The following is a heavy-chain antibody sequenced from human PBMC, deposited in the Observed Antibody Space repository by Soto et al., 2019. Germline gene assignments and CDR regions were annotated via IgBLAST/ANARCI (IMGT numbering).Heavy chain of an antibody. CDR2: MNPNSGNT. CDR1: GYTFTSYD. CDR3: ARTPIGYDFWSGYYGRMDV. D-gene: IGHD3-3*01. Sequence: ASVKVSCKASGYTFTSYDINWVRQATGQGLEWMGWMNPNSGNTGYAQKFQGRVTMTRNTSISTAYMELSSLRSEDTAVYYCARTPIGYDFWSGYYGRMDVWGQGTKVTVYS. J-gene: IGHJ6*02. V-gene: IGHV1-8*01.